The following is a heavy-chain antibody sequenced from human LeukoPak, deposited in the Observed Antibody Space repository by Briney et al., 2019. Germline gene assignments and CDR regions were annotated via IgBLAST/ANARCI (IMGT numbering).Heavy chain of an antibody. CDR2: INPSGGST. D-gene: IGHD6-6*01. V-gene: IGHV1-46*01. CDR1: GYTFTSYF. Sequence: ASVTVSCKASGYTFTSYFMHWVRQAPGQGLEWMGIINPSGGSTSYAQKFQGRVTMTRDTSTSTVYMELSGLRSEDTAVYYCARTAGRTFDYWGQGTLVTVSS. J-gene: IGHJ4*02. CDR3: ARTAGRTFDY.